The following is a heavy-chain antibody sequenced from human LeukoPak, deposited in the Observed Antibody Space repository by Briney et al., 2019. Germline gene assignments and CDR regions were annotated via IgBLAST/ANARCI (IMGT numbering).Heavy chain of an antibody. Sequence: GSLRLSCAASGFTFSSYAMSWVRQAPGKGLEWVSAISGSGGSTYYADSVKGRFTISRDNSKNTLYLQMNSLRAEDTAVYYCAKDTPDCSSTSCYSWYYYYYMDVWGKGTTVAVSS. D-gene: IGHD2-2*01. CDR2: ISGSGGST. CDR3: AKDTPDCSSTSCYSWYYYYYMDV. V-gene: IGHV3-23*01. J-gene: IGHJ6*03. CDR1: GFTFSSYA.